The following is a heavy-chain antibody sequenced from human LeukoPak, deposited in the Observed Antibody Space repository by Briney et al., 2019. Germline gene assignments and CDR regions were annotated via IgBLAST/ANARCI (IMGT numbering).Heavy chain of an antibody. CDR2: INPNSGGT. D-gene: IGHD3-22*01. Sequence: GASVKVSCKASGYTFTGYYMHWVRQAPGQGLEWMGWINPNSGGTNYAQKFQGRVTMTGDTSISTAYMELSRLRSDDTAVYYCARPQRNYYDSSGYLAFDAFDIWGQGTMVTVSS. CDR1: GYTFTGYY. V-gene: IGHV1-2*02. J-gene: IGHJ3*02. CDR3: ARPQRNYYDSSGYLAFDAFDI.